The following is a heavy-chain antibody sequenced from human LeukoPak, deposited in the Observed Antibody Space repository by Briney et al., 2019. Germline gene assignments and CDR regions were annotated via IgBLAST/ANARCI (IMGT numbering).Heavy chain of an antibody. CDR2: MNPNSGNR. CDR3: AKGRRRITIFGVVIRSNYYYYYMDV. V-gene: IGHV1-8*01. J-gene: IGHJ6*03. D-gene: IGHD3-3*01. Sequence: ASVKVSCKASGYTFTSYDINWVRQAAGQGLGGMGWMNPNSGNRVYAQKFQGRVTMTRNTSISTAYMEMSSLRSEDTAVYYCAKGRRRITIFGVVIRSNYYYYYMDVGGKGTTVTVSS. CDR1: GYTFTSYD.